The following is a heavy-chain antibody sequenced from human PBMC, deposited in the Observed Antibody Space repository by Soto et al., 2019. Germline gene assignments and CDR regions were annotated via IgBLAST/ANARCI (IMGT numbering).Heavy chain of an antibody. J-gene: IGHJ4*02. Sequence: EVQLLESGGGLVQPAGSLRLSCAASGFTFSSHAMSWVRQAPGKGLEWVSAISYSGTTTYYAESVKGRFTISRDNSKNTLYLQMNSLGVEHTAIYYCAKRITLFGEVKLSPDFDYWGQGTLVTVSS. CDR1: GFTFSSHA. V-gene: IGHV3-23*01. CDR3: AKRITLFGEVKLSPDFDY. D-gene: IGHD3-3*01. CDR2: ISYSGTTT.